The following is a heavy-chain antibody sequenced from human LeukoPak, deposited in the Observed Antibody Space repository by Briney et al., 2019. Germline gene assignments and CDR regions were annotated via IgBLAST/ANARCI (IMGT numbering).Heavy chain of an antibody. CDR1: GFTFSSYG. CDR3: ARARRSGGITMVRGVKDRGWFDP. Sequence: GGSLRLSCAASGFTFSSYGMHWVRQAPGKGLEWVAFIRYDGSNKYYADSVKGRFTISRDNSKNTLYLQMNSLRAEDTAVYYCARARRSGGITMVRGVKDRGWFDPWGQGTLVTVSS. J-gene: IGHJ5*02. D-gene: IGHD3-10*01. V-gene: IGHV3-30*02. CDR2: IRYDGSNK.